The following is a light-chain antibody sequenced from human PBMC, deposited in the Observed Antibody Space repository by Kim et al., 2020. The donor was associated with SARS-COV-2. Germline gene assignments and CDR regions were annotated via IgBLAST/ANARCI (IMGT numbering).Light chain of an antibody. CDR1: QSVSSNH. J-gene: IGKJ3*01. CDR2: ATS. V-gene: IGKV3-20*01. CDR3: QKYGTTPLVS. Sequence: ELVLTQSPGTLSLSPGGGATLSCRASQSVSSNHLAWYQHKPGQAPRVLIYATSDRAAGIPDRFSGSGSGTDFTLTIRRLEPEDFAVYYCQKYGTTPLVSFGPGTKGDIK.